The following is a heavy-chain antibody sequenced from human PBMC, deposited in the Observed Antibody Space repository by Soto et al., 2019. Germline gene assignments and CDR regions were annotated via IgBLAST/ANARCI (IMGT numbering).Heavy chain of an antibody. CDR3: ARENSYFDY. J-gene: IGHJ4*02. Sequence: QIQLLQSGAEVKKPGASVKVTCKASGYTFRNFGISWVRQAPGQGLEWMGWISAYNANANYAQKFQGRLTMTADTSTSTAYMELRSLRSDDTAVYYCARENSYFDYWGQGTLVTVS. CDR2: ISAYNANA. CDR1: GYTFRNFG. V-gene: IGHV1-18*01.